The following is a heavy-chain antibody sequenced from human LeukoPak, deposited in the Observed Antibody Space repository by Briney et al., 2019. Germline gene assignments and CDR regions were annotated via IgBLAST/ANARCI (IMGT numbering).Heavy chain of an antibody. J-gene: IGHJ3*02. CDR1: GFTFSSYW. D-gene: IGHD1-26*01. V-gene: IGHV3-7*01. CDR3: VRGGAGFSFDI. Sequence: GGSLRLSCEASGFTFSSYWINWVRHLPGKGLQWVANIKHDGSEHIYADSVKGRFTISRDNAKNSVYLQMNSLRVEDTALYYCVRGGAGFSFDIWGQGTVVTVSS. CDR2: IKHDGSEH.